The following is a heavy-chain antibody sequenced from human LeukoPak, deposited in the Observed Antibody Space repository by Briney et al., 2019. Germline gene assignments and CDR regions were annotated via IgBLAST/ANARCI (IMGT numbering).Heavy chain of an antibody. J-gene: IGHJ4*02. D-gene: IGHD6-13*01. V-gene: IGHV3-7*01. CDR1: GFTFSTYW. CDR2: IKEDGSVI. Sequence: GGSLRLSCVASGFTFSTYWMSWVRQAPGRGPEWLAIIKEDGSVIWDVESVRGRFTISRDNAKNSVYLEMNSLRAEDTAVYYCARGSGRQQLEQNYWGQGNLVTVSS. CDR3: ARGSGRQQLEQNY.